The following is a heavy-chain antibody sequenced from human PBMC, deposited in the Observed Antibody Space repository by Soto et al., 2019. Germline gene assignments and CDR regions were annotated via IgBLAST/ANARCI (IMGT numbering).Heavy chain of an antibody. D-gene: IGHD3-10*01. Sequence: ASVKVSCKASGYTFTSYYMHWVRQAPGQGLEWMGIINPSGGSTSYAQKFQGRVTMTRDTSTSTVYMELSSLRSEDTAVYYCARDLWFHLRYYYYFGMDVWGQGTTVTVSS. CDR3: ARDLWFHLRYYYYFGMDV. J-gene: IGHJ6*02. CDR2: INPSGGST. CDR1: GYTFTSYY. V-gene: IGHV1-46*01.